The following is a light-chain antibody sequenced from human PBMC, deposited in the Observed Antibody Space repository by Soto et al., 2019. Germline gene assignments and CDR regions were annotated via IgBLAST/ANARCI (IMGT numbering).Light chain of an antibody. Sequence: QSVLTQPASVSGSPGQSXTIACTGTSSDVGGYNYVSWYQQYPGKAPRLVISDVSNRPSGVSNRFSGSKSGNSASLTISGLQAEDEADYYCSSYTSSSTYVFGTGTKVTVL. CDR3: SSYTSSSTYV. J-gene: IGLJ1*01. V-gene: IGLV2-14*01. CDR1: SSDVGGYNY. CDR2: DVS.